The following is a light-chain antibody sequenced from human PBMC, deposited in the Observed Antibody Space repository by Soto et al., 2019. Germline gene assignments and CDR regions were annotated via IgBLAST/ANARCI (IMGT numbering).Light chain of an antibody. V-gene: IGKV1-5*01. CDR2: DVS. CDR3: QQYNNWPIT. CDR1: QSISGW. Sequence: GDRVPIPCRASQSISGWLAWYQQKPGKAPKLLIYDVSSLESGVPSRFSGSGSGTKFTLSISSLQPEDFAVYSCQQYNNWPITFGQGTRLEIK. J-gene: IGKJ5*01.